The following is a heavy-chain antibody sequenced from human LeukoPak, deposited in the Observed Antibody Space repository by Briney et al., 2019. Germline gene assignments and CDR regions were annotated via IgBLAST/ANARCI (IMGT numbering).Heavy chain of an antibody. CDR1: GFTFSSYS. V-gene: IGHV3-48*02. Sequence: GGSLRLSCAASGFTFSSYSMNWVRQAPGKGLEWVSYISSSSSTIYYADSVKGRFTISRDNAKNSLSLQMNSLRDEDTAVYYCARDLNLYDSRGYYPRWGQGTLVTVSS. J-gene: IGHJ4*02. CDR3: ARDLNLYDSRGYYPR. CDR2: ISSSSSTI. D-gene: IGHD3-22*01.